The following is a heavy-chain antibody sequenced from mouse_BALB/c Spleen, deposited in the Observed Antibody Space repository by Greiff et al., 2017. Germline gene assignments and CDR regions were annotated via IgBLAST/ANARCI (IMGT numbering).Heavy chain of an antibody. V-gene: IGHV1-37*01. CDR3: GSERAYYDYDNYAMDY. Sequence: EVQLQQSGPELVKPGASVKISCKASGYSFTGYFMNWVKQSHGKSLEWIGRINPYNGDTFYNQKFKGKATLTVDKSSSTAHMELLSLTSEDSAVYYCGSERAYYDYDNYAMDYWGQGTSVTVSS. J-gene: IGHJ4*01. CDR1: GYSFTGYF. CDR2: INPYNGDT. D-gene: IGHD2-4*01.